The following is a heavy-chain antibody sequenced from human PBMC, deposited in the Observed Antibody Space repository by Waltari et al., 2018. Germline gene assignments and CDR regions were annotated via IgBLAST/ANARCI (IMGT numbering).Heavy chain of an antibody. CDR1: GGSFSGYY. CDR3: ARGGGYGRVGLDY. D-gene: IGHD5-12*01. J-gene: IGHJ4*02. CDR2: INHSGST. V-gene: IGHV4-34*01. Sequence: QVQLQQWGAGLLKPSETLSLTCAVYGGSFSGYYWSWIRQPPGKGLEWIGEINHSGSTNYNPTLKSRVTRSVDTSKNQFSLKVSSVTAADTAVYYCARGGGYGRVGLDYWGQGTLVTVSS.